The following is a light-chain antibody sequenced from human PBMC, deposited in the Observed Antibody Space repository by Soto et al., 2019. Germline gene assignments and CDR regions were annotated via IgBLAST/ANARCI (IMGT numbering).Light chain of an antibody. CDR2: DVN. V-gene: IGLV2-11*01. J-gene: IGLJ1*01. CDR1: DSNIGFYNF. CDR3: CSYAGTYTYV. Sequence: QSVLTQPRSVSGSPGQSVTISCTGTDSNIGFYNFVSWYQQHPDKAPHLVIYDVNKRPSGVPDRFSGSKSGNTASLTISGLQADDEADYYCCSYAGTYTYVFGIGTKLTDL.